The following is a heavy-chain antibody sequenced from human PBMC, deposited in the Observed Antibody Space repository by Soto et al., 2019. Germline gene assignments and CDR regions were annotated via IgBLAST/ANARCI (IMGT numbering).Heavy chain of an antibody. CDR1: GGSVSSGSYY. Sequence: SETLSLTCTVSGGSVSSGSYYWSWIRQPPGKGLEWIGYIYYSGSTNYNPSLKSRVTISVDTSKNQFSLKLSSVTAADTAVYDWARLVDAVILGDYYYRMSGCGHWATITV. D-gene: IGHD3-3*02. J-gene: IGHJ6*02. CDR2: IYYSGST. V-gene: IGHV4-61*01. CDR3: ARLVDAVILGDYYYRMSG.